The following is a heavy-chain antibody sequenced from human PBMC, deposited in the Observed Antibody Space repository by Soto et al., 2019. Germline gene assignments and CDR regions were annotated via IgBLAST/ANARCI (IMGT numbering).Heavy chain of an antibody. J-gene: IGHJ5*02. Sequence: QVQLVQSGAEVKKPGASVKVSCKASGYTFTSYGISWVRQAPGQGLEWMGWISAYNGNTNYAQKLQGRVTMTTDTSTSTAYMELRSLRSDDTAVYYCATLTLEHSSSWYGWFDPWGQGTLVTVSS. CDR1: GYTFTSYG. V-gene: IGHV1-18*01. D-gene: IGHD6-13*01. CDR2: ISAYNGNT. CDR3: ATLTLEHSSSWYGWFDP.